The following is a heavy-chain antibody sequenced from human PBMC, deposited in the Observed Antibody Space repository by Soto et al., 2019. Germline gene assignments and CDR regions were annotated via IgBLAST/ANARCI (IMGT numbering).Heavy chain of an antibody. CDR1: GYTFTSYG. D-gene: IGHD2-2*02. J-gene: IGHJ4*02. CDR2: IRGYNRNT. V-gene: IGHV1-18*01. Sequence: QVQLVQAGAEVKKPGASVKVSCKASGYTFTSYGISWVRQAPGQGLACMGWIRGYNRNTNHAQKLTGTVTMNYNKSARTAYMQVRCLRSDAAALYYWAINVECCNSDSGYTFFACWGQGTLVAFCS. CDR3: AINVECCNSDSGYTFFAC.